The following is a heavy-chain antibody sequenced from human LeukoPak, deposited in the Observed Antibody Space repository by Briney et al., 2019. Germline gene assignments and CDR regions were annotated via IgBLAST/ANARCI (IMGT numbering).Heavy chain of an antibody. CDR1: GGTFSSYA. Sequence: SVKVSCKASGGTFSSYAISWVRQAPGQGLEWMGRIIPILDIANYAQKFQGRVTITADKSTSTAYMELSSLRSEDTAVYYCARELLWFGELRFDYWGQGTLVTVSS. CDR3: ARELLWFGELRFDY. CDR2: IIPILDIA. V-gene: IGHV1-69*04. J-gene: IGHJ4*02. D-gene: IGHD3-10*01.